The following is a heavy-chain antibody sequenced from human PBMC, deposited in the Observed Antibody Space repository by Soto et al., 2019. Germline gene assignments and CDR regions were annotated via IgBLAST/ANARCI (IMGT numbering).Heavy chain of an antibody. CDR2: ISAYNGNT. J-gene: IGHJ4*02. V-gene: IGHV1-18*01. Sequence: ASVKVSCKASGYTFASYAISWMRQAPGQGLEWMGWISAYNGNTNYAQKLQGRVTMTTDTSTSTAYMELRSLRSDDTAVYYCARDPPPPDYWGQGTLVSGSS. CDR1: GYTFASYA. CDR3: ARDPPPPDY.